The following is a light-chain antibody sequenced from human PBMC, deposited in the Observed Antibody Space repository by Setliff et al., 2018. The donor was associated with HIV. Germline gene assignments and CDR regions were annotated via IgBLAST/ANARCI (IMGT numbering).Light chain of an antibody. CDR3: SSYRSSTTLTV. CDR2: DVN. Sequence: QSALTQPASVSGSPGQSITISCTGTSSDVGGYNFVSWYQQHPGKAPKLMIYDVNNRPSGVSHRFSGSKSGNTASPTISGLQAEDEADYYCSSYRSSTTLTVFGGGTKVTVL. V-gene: IGLV2-14*03. J-gene: IGLJ3*02. CDR1: SSDVGGYNF.